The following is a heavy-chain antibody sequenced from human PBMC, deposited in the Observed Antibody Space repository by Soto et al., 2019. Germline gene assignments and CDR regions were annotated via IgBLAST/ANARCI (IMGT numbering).Heavy chain of an antibody. CDR2: ISYDGSNK. Sequence: QVQLVESGGGVVQPGRSLRLSCAASGFTFSSYAMHWVRQAPGKGLERVAVISYDGSNKYYADSVKGLFTISRDNSKKTLYLQMNSLRDEDTAMYYCAIEATDYYHSSGYNNWFDPWSQGTLVTDAS. D-gene: IGHD3-22*01. V-gene: IGHV3-30-3*01. J-gene: IGHJ5*02. CDR1: GFTFSSYA. CDR3: AIEATDYYHSSGYNNWFDP.